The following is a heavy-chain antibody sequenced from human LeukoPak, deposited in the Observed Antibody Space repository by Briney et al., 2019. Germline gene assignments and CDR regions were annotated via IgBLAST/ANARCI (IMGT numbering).Heavy chain of an antibody. V-gene: IGHV3-21*01. J-gene: IGHJ5*02. D-gene: IGHD2-8*01. CDR2: VISSSSYI. CDR1: GCTFSNYS. CDR3: ASHGALRVYAIPS. Sequence: GGSLRLSCAASGCTFSNYSMNWVRQAPGKGLEWVSSVISSSSYIYYTDSATGRVTISRDNAKTTLYLQMNSLRAEDTAAYNYASHGALRVYAIPSWGQGTRVTVSA.